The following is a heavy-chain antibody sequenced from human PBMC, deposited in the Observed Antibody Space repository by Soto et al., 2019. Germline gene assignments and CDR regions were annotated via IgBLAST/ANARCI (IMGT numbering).Heavy chain of an antibody. CDR2: INPSGGST. J-gene: IGHJ3*02. CDR3: ARDPNSRNYYDSSGYYAAFDI. D-gene: IGHD3-22*01. CDR1: GYTFTSYY. Sequence: ASVKVSCKASGYTFTSYYMHWVRQAPGQGLEWMGIINPSGGSTSYAQKFQGRVTMTRDTSTSTVYMELSSLRSEDTAVYYCARDPNSRNYYDSSGYYAAFDICGQGNMVIVS. V-gene: IGHV1-46*01.